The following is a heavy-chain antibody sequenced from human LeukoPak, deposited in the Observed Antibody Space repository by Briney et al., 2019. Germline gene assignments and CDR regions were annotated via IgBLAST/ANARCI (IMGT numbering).Heavy chain of an antibody. D-gene: IGHD6-19*01. J-gene: IGHJ5*02. Sequence: GGSLGLSCAASGFTFSSYSMNWVRQAPGKGLEWVSSISSSSSYIYYADSVKGRFTISRDNAKNSLYLQMNSLRAEDTAVYYCARDGYSSGWSGDNWFDPWGQGTLVTVSS. CDR2: ISSSSSYI. V-gene: IGHV3-21*01. CDR3: ARDGYSSGWSGDNWFDP. CDR1: GFTFSSYS.